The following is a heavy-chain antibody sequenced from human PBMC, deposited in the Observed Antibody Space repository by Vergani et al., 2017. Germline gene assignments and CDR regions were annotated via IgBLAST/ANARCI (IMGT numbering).Heavy chain of an antibody. J-gene: IGHJ3*01. CDR1: GFNFNDFA. CDR2: ISNNGRRL. CDR3: VRXRYSHYNGDAFDV. D-gene: IGHD5-12*01. Sequence: EVQLVESGGGLVRPGGSLRFSCAASGFNFNDFAMHWVRQAPGRGLEYVSGISNNGRRLYYASSVKGRFTISRDNSKNTLYLQMGSLRTEDMAVYYCVRXRYSHYNGDAFDVWGQGTMVTVSS. V-gene: IGHV3-64*01.